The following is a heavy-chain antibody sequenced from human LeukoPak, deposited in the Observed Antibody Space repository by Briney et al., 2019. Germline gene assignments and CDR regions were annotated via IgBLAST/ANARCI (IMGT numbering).Heavy chain of an antibody. CDR2: IKYDGTNK. J-gene: IGHJ3*02. CDR1: GFTFSSYD. CDR3: AKDSGAFDI. Sequence: PGGSLRLSCAASGFTFSSYDIHWVRQAPGRGLEWVASIKYDGTNKHYGDSVKGRFTISRDNSKNTLSLQMNSLRAEDTAVYYCAKDSGAFDIWGQGTMVTVSS. V-gene: IGHV3-30*02.